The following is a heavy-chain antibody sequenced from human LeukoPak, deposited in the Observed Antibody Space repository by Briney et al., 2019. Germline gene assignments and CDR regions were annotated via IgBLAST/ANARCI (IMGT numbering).Heavy chain of an antibody. CDR1: GFTFSSYA. J-gene: IGHJ4*02. Sequence: SGGSLRLSCAASGFTFSSYAMSWVRQAPGKGLEWVSAISGSGGSTYYADSVKGRFTISRDNSKNTLYLQMNSLRAEDTAVYYCAKFLWFGELSSYYFGYWGQGTLVTVSS. D-gene: IGHD3-10*01. CDR3: AKFLWFGELSSYYFGY. V-gene: IGHV3-23*01. CDR2: ISGSGGST.